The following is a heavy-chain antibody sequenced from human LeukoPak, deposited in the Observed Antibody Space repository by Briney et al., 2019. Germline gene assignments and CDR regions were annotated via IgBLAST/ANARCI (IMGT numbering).Heavy chain of an antibody. J-gene: IGHJ4*02. Sequence: ASVKVSCKASGYTFTGYYMHWMRQCPGQGLEWMGWINLSTGGTNYAQKFQGRVTMTRDTSISTAYMELRRLRYDDTAVYYCASWAGGDEPVASFDYWGQGTLVTVPS. D-gene: IGHD3-10*01. V-gene: IGHV1-2*02. CDR1: GYTFTGYY. CDR3: ASWAGGDEPVASFDY. CDR2: INLSTGGT.